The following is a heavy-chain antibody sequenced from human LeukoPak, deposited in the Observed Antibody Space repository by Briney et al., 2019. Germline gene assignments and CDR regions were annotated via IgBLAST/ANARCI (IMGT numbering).Heavy chain of an antibody. CDR2: TYYRSKLYN. CDR1: GDSLSSSSAA. V-gene: IGHV6-1*01. J-gene: IGHJ3*01. Sequence: SQTLSLTYAISGDSLSSSSAAWNWIRQSPSRGLEWLGRTYYRSKLYNEYAVSVKSRITINPDTSNNQFSLQLSSVIPEDTAVYYCAAFRRDAFDVWGQGTMVTISS. CDR3: AAFRRDAFDV.